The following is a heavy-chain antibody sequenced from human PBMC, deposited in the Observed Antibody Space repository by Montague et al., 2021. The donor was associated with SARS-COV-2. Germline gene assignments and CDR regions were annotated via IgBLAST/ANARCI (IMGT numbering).Heavy chain of an antibody. CDR2: INHSGST. J-gene: IGHJ4*02. CDR1: GGSFSGYY. Sequence: SETLSLTSAVYGGSFSGYYWSWIRQPPGKGLEWIGEINHSGSTNYNPSLKSRVTISVDTSKNQFSLKLNSVTAADTAVYYCARGTEYGSGIYSHYYYDHWGQGTLVTVSS. CDR3: ARGTEYGSGIYSHYYYDH. D-gene: IGHD3-10*01. V-gene: IGHV4-34*01.